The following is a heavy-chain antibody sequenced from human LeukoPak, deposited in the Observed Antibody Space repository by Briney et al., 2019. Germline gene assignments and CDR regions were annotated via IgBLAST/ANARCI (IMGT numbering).Heavy chain of an antibody. CDR3: ARDGGYTYGYGYHYYYGMDV. V-gene: IGHV3-48*04. J-gene: IGHJ6*02. D-gene: IGHD5-18*01. CDR1: GFTFSSYS. CDR2: ISSSSSTI. Sequence: PGGSLRLSCAASGFTFSSYSMNWVRQAPGKGLEWVSYISSSSSTIYYADSVKGRFTISRDNAKNSLYLQMNSLRAEDTAVYYCARDGGYTYGYGYHYYYGMDVWGQGTTVTVS.